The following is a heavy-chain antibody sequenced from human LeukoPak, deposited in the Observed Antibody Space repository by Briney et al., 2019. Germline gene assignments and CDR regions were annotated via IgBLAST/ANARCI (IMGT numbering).Heavy chain of an antibody. J-gene: IGHJ6*02. V-gene: IGHV3-48*03. CDR1: EFTFTSYE. CDR2: ISSSGNTI. CDR3: ARAYGMDV. Sequence: GGSLRLSCAASEFTFTSYELNWVRQAPGKGLEWVSYISSSGNTISYADSVKGRFTISRDNAKNSLYLQVISLRAEDTAVYYCARAYGMDVWGQGTTVTVSS.